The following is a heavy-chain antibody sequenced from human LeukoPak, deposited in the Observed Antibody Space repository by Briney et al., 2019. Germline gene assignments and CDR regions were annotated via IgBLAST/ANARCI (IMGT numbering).Heavy chain of an antibody. J-gene: IGHJ4*02. V-gene: IGHV3-21*01. Sequence: GGSLSLSCAASGFTFSSYSMNWVRQARGKWLEWVSSISSSSSYIYYADSVKGRFTISRDNAKNSLYLQMNSLRAEDTAAYYFARDAPTHWGQGTLVTVSS. CDR1: GFTFSSYS. D-gene: IGHD4-17*01. CDR2: ISSSSSYI. CDR3: ARDAPTH.